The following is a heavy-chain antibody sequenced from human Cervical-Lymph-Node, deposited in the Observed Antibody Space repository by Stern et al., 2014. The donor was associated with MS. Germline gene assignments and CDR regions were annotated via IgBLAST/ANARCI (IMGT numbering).Heavy chain of an antibody. CDR3: ARGRREMAHGAPFDY. CDR2: INHSGST. Sequence: QLQLQQWGAGLLKPSETLSLTCAVYGGSFSGYYWSWIRQPPGKGLEWIGEINHSGSTNYNPSLKSRVHISVDTSKNQFSLKLSSVTAADTAVYYCARGRREMAHGAPFDYWGQGTLVTVSS. J-gene: IGHJ4*02. D-gene: IGHD5-24*01. V-gene: IGHV4-34*01. CDR1: GGSFSGYY.